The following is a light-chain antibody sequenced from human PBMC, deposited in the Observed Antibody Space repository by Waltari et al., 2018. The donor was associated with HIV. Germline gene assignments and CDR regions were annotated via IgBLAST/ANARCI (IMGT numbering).Light chain of an antibody. CDR3: MQSLETPGT. V-gene: IGKV2-28*01. CDR1: QSFLYTNRYTY. CDR2: LVS. Sequence: DILMTQSPLSLSVTPGEPATISCKPSQSFLYTNRYTYLEWYLQRQGQSPQLLIYLVSYRAAGVSDRFSGSGSGTDFTLTISRVEPDDVGVYFCMQSLETPGTFGQGTRLDI. J-gene: IGKJ2*01.